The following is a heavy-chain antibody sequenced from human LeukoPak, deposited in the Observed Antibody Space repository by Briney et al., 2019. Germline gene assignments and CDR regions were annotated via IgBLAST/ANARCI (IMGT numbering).Heavy chain of an antibody. J-gene: IGHJ4*02. D-gene: IGHD4-17*01. Sequence: GGSLRLSCAASGFTFSSYAMSWVRQAPGKGLEWVSAISGSGGSTYYADSVKGRFTISRDNSKNTLYLQMNSLRAEDTAVYYRARDGLTTVTATSFFDYWGQGTLVTVSS. CDR2: ISGSGGST. CDR1: GFTFSSYA. V-gene: IGHV3-23*01. CDR3: ARDGLTTVTATSFFDY.